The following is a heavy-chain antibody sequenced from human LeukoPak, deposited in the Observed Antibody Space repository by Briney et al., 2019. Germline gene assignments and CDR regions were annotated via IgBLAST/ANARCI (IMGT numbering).Heavy chain of an antibody. CDR2: IYYSGST. V-gene: IGHV4-61*05. Sequence: SETLSLTCTVSGGSISSSSCYWGWIRQPPGKGLEWIGYIYYSGSTNYNPSLKSRVTISVDTSKNQFSLKLSSVTAADTAVYYCARVGGITMVRGVKRGYYYMDVWGKGTTVTISS. J-gene: IGHJ6*03. CDR3: ARVGGITMVRGVKRGYYYMDV. CDR1: GGSISSSSCY. D-gene: IGHD3-10*01.